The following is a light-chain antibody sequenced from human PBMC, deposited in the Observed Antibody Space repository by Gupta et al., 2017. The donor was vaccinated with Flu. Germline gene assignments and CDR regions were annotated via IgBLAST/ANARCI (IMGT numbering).Light chain of an antibody. Sequence: EIVMTQSPATLSVSPGERATRSCRASQSVSSNLAWYQQKPGQAPRLLSYGASTRDTGIPARFSGSGSGKELTLTISRRQPEDLAVYFCQQNKKGTTETFGRGTRVDIK. CDR2: GAS. J-gene: IGKJ1*01. CDR1: QSVSSN. V-gene: IGKV3-15*01. CDR3: QQNKKGTTET.